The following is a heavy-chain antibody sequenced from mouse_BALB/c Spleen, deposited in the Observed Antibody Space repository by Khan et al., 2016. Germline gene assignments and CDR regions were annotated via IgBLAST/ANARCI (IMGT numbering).Heavy chain of an antibody. CDR2: ISYSGVT. V-gene: IGHV3-2*02. Sequence: EVQLQESGPGLVKPSQSLSLTCTVTGYSITSDYAWNWIRQFPGNKLEWMGYISYSGVTTYNPSLKSRISITRDTSKNQFFLQLNSVTTEDTATYYGARWLLEFPYYFDYWGHGTTLTVSS. CDR3: ARWLLEFPYYFDY. CDR1: GYSITSDYA. D-gene: IGHD2-12*01. J-gene: IGHJ2*01.